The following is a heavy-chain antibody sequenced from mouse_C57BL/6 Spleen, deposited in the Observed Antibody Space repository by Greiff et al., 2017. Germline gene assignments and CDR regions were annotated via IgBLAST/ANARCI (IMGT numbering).Heavy chain of an antibody. CDR2: IYPGDGDT. CDR3: ARSRSNWAFAY. J-gene: IGHJ3*01. Sequence: VQLQQSGAELVKPGASVKISCKASGYAFSSYWMNWVKQRPGKGLEWIGQIYPGDGDTNYNGKFKGKATLTADKSSSTAYMQLSSLPSEDSAVYFCARSRSNWAFAYWGQGTLVTVSA. CDR1: GYAFSSYW. V-gene: IGHV1-80*01. D-gene: IGHD4-1*01.